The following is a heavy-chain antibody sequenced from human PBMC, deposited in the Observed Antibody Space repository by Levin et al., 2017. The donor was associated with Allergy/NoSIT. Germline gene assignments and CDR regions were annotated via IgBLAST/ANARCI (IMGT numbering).Heavy chain of an antibody. D-gene: IGHD3-10*01. CDR1: GDSISGGTFY. V-gene: IGHV4-31*03. Sequence: LRLSCTVSGDSISGGTFYWSWIRQRPGTGLEWIGFIHHSGSAYYNPSLKSRLMMSLNTSKSQFSLRVTSVTVADTAVYYCARDECAWLGECYGMDVWGQGTTVIVSS. CDR3: ARDECAWLGECYGMDV. J-gene: IGHJ6*02. CDR2: IHHSGSA.